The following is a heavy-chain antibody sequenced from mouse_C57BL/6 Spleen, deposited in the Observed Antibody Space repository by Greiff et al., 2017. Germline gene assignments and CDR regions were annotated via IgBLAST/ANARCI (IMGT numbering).Heavy chain of an antibody. V-gene: IGHV14-4*01. D-gene: IGHD2-12*01. Sequence: EVQGVESGAELVRPGASVKLSCTASGFNIKDDYMHWVKQRPEQGLEWIGWIDPENGDTEYASKFQGKATITADTSSNTAYLQLSSLTSEDTAVYYCTTRYRGYWGQGTTLTVSS. CDR1: GFNIKDDY. CDR2: IDPENGDT. J-gene: IGHJ2*01. CDR3: TTRYRGY.